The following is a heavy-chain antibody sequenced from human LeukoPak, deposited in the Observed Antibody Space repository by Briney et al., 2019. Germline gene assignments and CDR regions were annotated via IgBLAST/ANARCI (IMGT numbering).Heavy chain of an antibody. V-gene: IGHV3-33*01. D-gene: IGHD6-19*01. Sequence: PGRSLRLSCAASGFTFSGSSMHWVRQAPGKGPEWVAVIWYDGSNKNYVDSVKGRFTISRDNPKNTLYLQMNSLRAEDTAVYYCARSGVQWQWLLTYDAFDIWGQGTMVTVSS. J-gene: IGHJ3*02. CDR2: IWYDGSNK. CDR3: ARSGVQWQWLLTYDAFDI. CDR1: GFTFSGSS.